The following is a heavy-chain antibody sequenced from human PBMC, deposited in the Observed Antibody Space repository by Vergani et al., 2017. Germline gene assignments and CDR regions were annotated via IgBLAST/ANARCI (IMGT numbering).Heavy chain of an antibody. CDR2: IKQDGSAK. J-gene: IGHJ4*02. Sequence: EVQLVESGGGLVQPGGPLRLPCAGSGSPFPIYWLSWIRQPPGKGLEWVAQIKQDGSAKYYVDSVKGRFTISRDNAKNSVYLQMNSLRGEDSAVYYCARTGLPYWGQGTLVTVSS. V-gene: IGHV3-7*01. CDR3: ARTGLPY. CDR1: GSPFPIYW. D-gene: IGHD3-9*01.